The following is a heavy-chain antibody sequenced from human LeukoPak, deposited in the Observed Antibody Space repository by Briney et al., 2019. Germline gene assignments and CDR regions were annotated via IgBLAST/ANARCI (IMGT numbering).Heavy chain of an antibody. CDR1: GFTFSGYG. D-gene: IGHD3-10*01. J-gene: IGHJ5*02. CDR2: ISYDGSNK. Sequence: GGSLRLSCAASGFTFSGYGMHWVRRAPGKGLEWVAVISYDGSNKYYADFVKGRFTISRDNSKNTLYLQMNSLRAEDTAVYYCAKDGSREDYYYPSEPNWFDPWAQGTLVTVSS. V-gene: IGHV3-30*18. CDR3: AKDGSREDYYYPSEPNWFDP.